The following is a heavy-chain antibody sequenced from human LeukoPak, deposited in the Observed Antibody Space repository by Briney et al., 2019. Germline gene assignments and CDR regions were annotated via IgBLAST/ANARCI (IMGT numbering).Heavy chain of an antibody. CDR3: ARDPMTTVSGPVDWFDP. J-gene: IGHJ5*02. CDR1: GYSISSGYY. D-gene: IGHD4-11*01. CDR2: IYHSGST. V-gene: IGHV4-38-2*02. Sequence: KPSETLSLTCTVSGYSISSGYYWGWIRQPPGKGLEWIGSIYHSGSTYYNPSLKSRVTISVDTSKNQFSLKLSSVTAADTAVYYCARDPMTTVSGPVDWFDPWGQGTLVTASS.